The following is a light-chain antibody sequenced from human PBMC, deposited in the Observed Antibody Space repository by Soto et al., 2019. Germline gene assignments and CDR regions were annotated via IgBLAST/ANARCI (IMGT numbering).Light chain of an antibody. Sequence: EFVLTQSPGTLSLSPGARATLSCRASQTVRNNYLAWYQQKPGQAPRLLIYDASSRATGIPDRFSGGGSGTDFTLTISRLEPEDLAVYYCQQYGSLVTFGQGTKVDIK. CDR3: QQYGSLVT. J-gene: IGKJ1*01. CDR1: QTVRNNY. CDR2: DAS. V-gene: IGKV3-20*01.